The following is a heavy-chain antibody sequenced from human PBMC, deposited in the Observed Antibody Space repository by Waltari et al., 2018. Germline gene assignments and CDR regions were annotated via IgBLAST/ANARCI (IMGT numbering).Heavy chain of an antibody. V-gene: IGHV1-24*01. CDR1: GYTLPELS. J-gene: IGHJ5*02. CDR3: ATRLSGSGGWFDP. Sequence: QVQLVQSGAEVKKPGASVKVSCKVSGYTLPELSMPWVRQAPGKGLEWMGGFDTEDGETIYAQKFQGRVTMTEETSTDTAYMELSSLRSEDTAVYYCATRLSGSGGWFDPWGQGTLVTVSS. D-gene: IGHD1-26*01. CDR2: FDTEDGET.